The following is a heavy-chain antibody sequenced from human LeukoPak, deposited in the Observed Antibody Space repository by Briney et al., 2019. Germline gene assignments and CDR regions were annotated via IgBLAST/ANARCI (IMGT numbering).Heavy chain of an antibody. CDR3: ARARSSTSPQSYYYYMDV. J-gene: IGHJ6*03. D-gene: IGHD2-2*01. CDR1: GFTFSSYE. CDR2: INWNGGST. V-gene: IGHV3-20*01. Sequence: PGGSLRLSCAASGFTFSSYEMNWVRQAPGKGLEWVSGINWNGGSTGYADSVKGRFTISRDNAKNSLYLQMNSLRAEDTALYHCARARSSTSPQSYYYYMDVWGKGTTVTISS.